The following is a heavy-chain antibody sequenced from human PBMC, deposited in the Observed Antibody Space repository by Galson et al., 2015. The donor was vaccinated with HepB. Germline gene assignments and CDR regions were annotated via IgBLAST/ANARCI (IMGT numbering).Heavy chain of an antibody. V-gene: IGHV5-51*01. Sequence: QSGAEVKKPGESLKISCKGSGYSFTSYWIGWVRQMPGKGLEWMGIIYPGDSDTRYSPYFQGQVTISADKSISTAYLQWSSLKASDTAMYYCARRPETTGAPAPVDYWGRGTLVTVSS. CDR2: IYPGDSDT. J-gene: IGHJ4*02. CDR3: ARRPETTGAPAPVDY. CDR1: GYSFTSYW. D-gene: IGHD1-7*01.